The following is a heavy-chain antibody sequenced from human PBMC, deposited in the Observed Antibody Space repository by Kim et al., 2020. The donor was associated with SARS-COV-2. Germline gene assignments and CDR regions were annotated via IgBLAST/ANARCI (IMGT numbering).Heavy chain of an antibody. J-gene: IGHJ4*02. CDR1: GGSFSGYY. CDR2: INHSGST. V-gene: IGHV4-34*01. D-gene: IGHD3-3*01. Sequence: SETLSLTCAVYGGSFSGYYWSWIRQPPGKGLEWIGEINHSGSTNYNPSLKSRVTISVDTSQNQISLKLSSVTAADTAVYDCARGRRTYYDFCSGSAPPYFDYWGQGTLVTVSS. CDR3: ARGRRTYYDFCSGSAPPYFDY.